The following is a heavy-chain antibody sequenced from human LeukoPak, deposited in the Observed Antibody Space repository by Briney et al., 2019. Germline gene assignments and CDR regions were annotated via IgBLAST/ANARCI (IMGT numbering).Heavy chain of an antibody. CDR2: ISSSSSYI. V-gene: IGHV3-21*01. J-gene: IGHJ4*02. Sequence: GGSLRLSCAASGFTFSSYSMNWVRQAPGKGLEWVSSISSSSSYIYYADSVKGRFTISRDNAKNSLYLQMNSLRAEDTAVYYCASGDYYDSSGYYGYFDYWGQGTLVTVSS. CDR1: GFTFSSYS. CDR3: ASGDYYDSSGYYGYFDY. D-gene: IGHD3-22*01.